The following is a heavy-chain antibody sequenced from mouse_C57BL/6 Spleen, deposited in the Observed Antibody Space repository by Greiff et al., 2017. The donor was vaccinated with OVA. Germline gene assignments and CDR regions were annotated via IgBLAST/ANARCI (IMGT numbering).Heavy chain of an antibody. Sequence: EVKLVESGPVLVKPGASVKMSCKASGYTFTDYYMNWVKQSHGKSLEWIGVINPYNGGTSYNQKFKGKATLTVDKSSSTAYMELNSLTSEDSAVYYCANTEGFAYWGQGTLVTVSA. CDR3: ANTEGFAY. CDR2: INPYNGGT. CDR1: GYTFTDYY. J-gene: IGHJ3*01. V-gene: IGHV1-19*01.